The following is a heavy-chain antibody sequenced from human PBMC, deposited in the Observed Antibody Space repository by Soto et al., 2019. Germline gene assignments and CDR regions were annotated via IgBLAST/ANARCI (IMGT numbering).Heavy chain of an antibody. V-gene: IGHV1-58*01. CDR2: IVVGTGST. Sequence: VASVKVSCKASGITFRRTAVQWMRQARGQRLEWIGRIVVGTGSTTYAQIVQERIAITRDMSTNTAYMELSSLRSEDTAVYYCARDPRITMVRGVIGPQAFDIWGQGTMVTVS. CDR3: ARDPRITMVRGVIGPQAFDI. J-gene: IGHJ3*02. D-gene: IGHD3-10*01. CDR1: GITFRRTA.